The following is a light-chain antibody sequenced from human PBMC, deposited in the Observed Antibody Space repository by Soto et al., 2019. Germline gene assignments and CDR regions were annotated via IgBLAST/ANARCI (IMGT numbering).Light chain of an antibody. CDR2: GAS. CDR1: QSVSSSY. V-gene: IGKV3-20*01. CDR3: QLYGISPA. J-gene: IGKJ4*01. Sequence: EIVLTQSPGTLALSPGERATLSCMASQSVSSSYLAWHQQKPGQAPRLLIYGASSRATGIPDRFSGSGSGTDFTITISRREPEDFAVYYCQLYGISPAFGGGTKVEIK.